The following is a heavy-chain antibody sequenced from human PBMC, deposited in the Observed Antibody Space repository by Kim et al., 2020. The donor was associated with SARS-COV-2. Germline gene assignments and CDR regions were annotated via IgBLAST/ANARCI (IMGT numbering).Heavy chain of an antibody. D-gene: IGHD3-22*01. CDR3: ARQRVGYDSSGYYPEYFQH. V-gene: IGHV4-39*01. J-gene: IGHJ1*01. CDR1: GGSISSSSYY. CDR2: IYYSGST. Sequence: SETLSLTCTVSGGSISSSSYYWGWIRQPPGKGLEWIGSIYYSGSTYYNPSLKSRVTISVDTSKNQFSLKLSSVTAADTAVYYCARQRVGYDSSGYYPEYFQHWGQGTLVTVSS.